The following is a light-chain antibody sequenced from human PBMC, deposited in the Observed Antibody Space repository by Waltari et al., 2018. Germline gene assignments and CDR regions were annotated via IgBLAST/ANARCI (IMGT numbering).Light chain of an antibody. J-gene: IGKJ2*01. CDR3: QQSHSPPFT. CDR2: AAS. CDR1: QNIDNF. Sequence: DIQMTQSPSSVSASVGDRVTIACRASQNIDNFLNWYQHKPGKAPQVLVFAASTLQDGVPSRFSASASGTHFTLTIGSLQPEDFATYYCQQSHSPPFTFGQGT. V-gene: IGKV1-39*01.